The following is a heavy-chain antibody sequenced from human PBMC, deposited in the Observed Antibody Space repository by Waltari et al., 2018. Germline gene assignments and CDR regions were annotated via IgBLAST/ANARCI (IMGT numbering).Heavy chain of an antibody. J-gene: IGHJ4*02. Sequence: GKGLEWVSAISGSGGSTYYADSVKGRFTISRDNSKNTLYLQMNSLRAEDTAVYYCAKESPGDYGDYFDYWGQGTLVTVSS. CDR2: ISGSGGST. V-gene: IGHV3-23*01. D-gene: IGHD4-17*01. CDR3: AKESPGDYGDYFDY.